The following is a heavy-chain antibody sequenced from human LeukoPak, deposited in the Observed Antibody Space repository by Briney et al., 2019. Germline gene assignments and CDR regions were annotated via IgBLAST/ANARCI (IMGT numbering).Heavy chain of an antibody. CDR2: ISGSGGST. J-gene: IGHJ4*02. D-gene: IGHD3-9*01. CDR1: GFTFSSYA. Sequence: GGSLRLSCAASGFTFSSYAMSWVRQAPGKGLEWVSAISGSGGSTYYADSVEGRFTISRDNSKNTLYLKMNSLRDEDTAVYYCAKWGDFDVLTGYYVPDFWGQGTLVTVSS. CDR3: AKWGDFDVLTGYYVPDF. V-gene: IGHV3-23*01.